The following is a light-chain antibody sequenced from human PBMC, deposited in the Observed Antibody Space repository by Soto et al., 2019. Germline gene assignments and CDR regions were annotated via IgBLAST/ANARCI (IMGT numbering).Light chain of an antibody. V-gene: IGKV3-20*01. CDR2: GAS. CDR3: QQYNSYSGT. CDR1: QSVSNRY. J-gene: IGKJ5*01. Sequence: EIVLTQSPGTLSLSPGERATLSCWASQSVSNRYLAWYQQKPGQAPRLLIYGASSRATGIPDRFSGSGSGTEFTLTISSLQPDDFATYYCQQYNSYSGTFGQGTRLEI.